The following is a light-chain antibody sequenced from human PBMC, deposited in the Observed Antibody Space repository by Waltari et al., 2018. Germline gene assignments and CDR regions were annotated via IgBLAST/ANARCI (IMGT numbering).Light chain of an antibody. CDR3: SSYAGSNNLGV. Sequence: QSALTQPPSASGSPGQSVTIPCTGTSSDVGGYNYVSWYQQHPRKAPKLMIYEVSKRPSGVPDRFSGSKSGNTASLTVSGLQAEDEADYYCSSYAGSNNLGVFGTGTKVTVL. V-gene: IGLV2-8*01. CDR2: EVS. CDR1: SSDVGGYNY. J-gene: IGLJ1*01.